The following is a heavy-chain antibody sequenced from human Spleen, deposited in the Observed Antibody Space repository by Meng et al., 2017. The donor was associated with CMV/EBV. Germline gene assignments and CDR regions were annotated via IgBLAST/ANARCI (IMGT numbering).Heavy chain of an antibody. CDR3: ARDRFRGLVPGRQYVDGMDV. J-gene: IGHJ6*02. CDR2: INPSSGSA. V-gene: IGHV1-46*01. Sequence: ASVKVSCKASGYIFSSYYMYWVRQAPGQGFEWMGEINPSSGSAIYAQKFQDRVTMTRDTSTTTVYMEVRSLRSEDTAVYYCARDRFRGLVPGRQYVDGMDVWGQGTAVTVFS. D-gene: IGHD6-6*01. CDR1: GYIFSSYY.